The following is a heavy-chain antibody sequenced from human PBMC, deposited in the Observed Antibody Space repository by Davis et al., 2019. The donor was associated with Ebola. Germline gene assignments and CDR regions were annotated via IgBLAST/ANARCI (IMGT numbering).Heavy chain of an antibody. CDR1: GFTFIGHW. V-gene: IGHV3-33*06. CDR2: IWYDGSNK. D-gene: IGHD5-12*01. Sequence: GGSLRLSCAASGFTFIGHWMSWVRQAPGKGLEWVAVIWYDGSNKYYADSVKGRFTISRDNSKNTLYLQMNSLRAEDTAVYYCAKDRWIPPVGWFDPWGQGTLVTVSS. J-gene: IGHJ5*02. CDR3: AKDRWIPPVGWFDP.